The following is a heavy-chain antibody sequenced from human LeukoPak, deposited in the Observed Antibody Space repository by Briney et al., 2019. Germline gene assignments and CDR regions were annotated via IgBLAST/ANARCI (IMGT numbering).Heavy chain of an antibody. J-gene: IGHJ6*04. D-gene: IGHD3-10*02. Sequence: GGSLRLSCAASGFTFSNYWMTWVRQAPGKGLEWISYISSSGSTIYYADSVKGRFTISRDNAKNLLYLQMNSLRAEDTAVYYCAELGITMIGGVWGKGTTVTISS. V-gene: IGHV3-48*03. CDR2: ISSSGSTI. CDR1: GFTFSNYW. CDR3: AELGITMIGGV.